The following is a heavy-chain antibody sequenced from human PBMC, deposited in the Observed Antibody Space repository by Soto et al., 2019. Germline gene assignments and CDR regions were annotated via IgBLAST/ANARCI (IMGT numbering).Heavy chain of an antibody. Sequence: GGSLRLSCAASGFTFSSYSMNWVRQAPGKGLEWVSSISSSSSYIYYADSVKGRFTISRDNAKNSLYLQMNSLRAEDTAVYYCARAEGSYYDILTGYYKLGYFDYWGQGTLVTVS. D-gene: IGHD3-9*01. V-gene: IGHV3-21*01. CDR3: ARAEGSYYDILTGYYKLGYFDY. CDR1: GFTFSSYS. J-gene: IGHJ4*02. CDR2: ISSSSSYI.